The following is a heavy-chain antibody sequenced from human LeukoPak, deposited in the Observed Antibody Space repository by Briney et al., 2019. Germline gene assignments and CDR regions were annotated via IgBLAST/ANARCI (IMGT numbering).Heavy chain of an antibody. V-gene: IGHV3-21*01. CDR3: ASRGSGSSRPFDY. Sequence: GGSLRLSCAASGFTFSSYSMNWVRQAPGKGLEWVSSISSSSSSYLYYADSVKGRFTISRDNAKNSLYLQMNSLRAEDTAVYYCASRGSGSSRPFDYWGQGTLVTVSS. J-gene: IGHJ4*02. CDR1: GFTFSSYS. D-gene: IGHD1-26*01. CDR2: ISSSSSSYL.